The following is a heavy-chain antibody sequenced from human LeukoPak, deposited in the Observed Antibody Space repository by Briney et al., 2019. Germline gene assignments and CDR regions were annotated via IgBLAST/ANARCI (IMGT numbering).Heavy chain of an antibody. CDR3: ARASTKSPLRFVLLFDH. J-gene: IGHJ4*02. CDR1: GFNVNRNY. Sequence: GGSLRLSCTLSGFNVNRNYMGWVRQAPGKGLEWVSVIYTGGTVHYADSVKGLFTISRDDSKNTLYLPMSHLRAEDTAVYYCARASTKSPLRFVLLFDHWGQGTLVTVSS. D-gene: IGHD3-10*01. V-gene: IGHV3-53*01. CDR2: IYTGGTV.